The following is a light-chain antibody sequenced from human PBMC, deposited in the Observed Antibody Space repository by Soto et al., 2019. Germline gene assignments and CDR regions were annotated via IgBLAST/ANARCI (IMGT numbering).Light chain of an antibody. CDR2: GAS. CDR3: QQYNSWPLT. J-gene: IGKJ5*01. V-gene: IGKV3-15*01. CDR1: QSVSNR. Sequence: EVVMTQSPATLSVSPGERATLSCRASQSVSNRLVAWYQQNPGQAPRLLIHGASTRATGIPARFSGSGSGTEFTLTISSLQSEDFAVDYCQQYNSWPLTFGQGTRLEIK.